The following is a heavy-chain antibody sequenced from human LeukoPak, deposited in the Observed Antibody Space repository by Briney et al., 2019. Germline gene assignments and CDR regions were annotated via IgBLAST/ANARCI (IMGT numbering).Heavy chain of an antibody. Sequence: SETLSLTCAVSGGSIPSRGHYWSWIRQYPGKGLEWIGHIYSSGSTYYNPSLKSRHTISVDTSKNQFSLKVTSVTAADTAVYYCARLDGAYFDYWGRGTQVTVSS. CDR1: GGSIPSRGHY. CDR2: IYSSGST. CDR3: ARLDGAYFDY. J-gene: IGHJ4*02. D-gene: IGHD3-16*01. V-gene: IGHV4-31*11.